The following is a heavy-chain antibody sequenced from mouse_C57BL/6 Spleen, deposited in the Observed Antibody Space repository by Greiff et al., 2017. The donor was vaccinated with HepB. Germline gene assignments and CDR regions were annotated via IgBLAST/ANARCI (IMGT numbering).Heavy chain of an antibody. J-gene: IGHJ2*01. CDR1: GYAFSSYW. D-gene: IGHD3-2*02. CDR3: ARLGSSGPYFDY. CDR2: IYPGDGDT. Sequence: VQLQQSGAELVKPGASVKISCKASGYAFSSYWMNWVKQRPGKGLEWIGQIYPGDGDTNYNGKFKGKATLTADKSSSTAYMQLSSLTSEDSAVYFCARLGSSGPYFDYWGQGPTLTVSS. V-gene: IGHV1-80*01.